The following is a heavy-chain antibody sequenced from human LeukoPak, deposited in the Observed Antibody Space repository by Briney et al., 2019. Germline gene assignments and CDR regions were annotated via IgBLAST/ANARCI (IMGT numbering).Heavy chain of an antibody. V-gene: IGHV7-4-1*02. CDR1: GYPFSNYD. Sequence: ASVKVSCKASGYPFSNYDINWVRQAPGQGLEWMGWINTNTGNPTYAQGFTGRFVFSLDTSVSTAYLQISSLKAEDTAVYYCAREVSITPSEGEDYWGQGTLVTVSS. D-gene: IGHD4-23*01. CDR3: AREVSITPSEGEDY. CDR2: INTNTGNP. J-gene: IGHJ4*02.